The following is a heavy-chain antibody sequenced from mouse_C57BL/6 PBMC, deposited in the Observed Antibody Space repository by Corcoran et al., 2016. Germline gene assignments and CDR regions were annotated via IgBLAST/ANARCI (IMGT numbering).Heavy chain of an antibody. Sequence: QIQLVQSGPELKKPGETVKISCKASGYTFTTYGMSWVKQAPGKGLKWMGWINTYSGVPTYADDFKGRFAFSLETSASTAYLQINNLKNEDTATYFCARDYYGRDWYFDVWGTGTTVTVSS. V-gene: IGHV9-3*01. CDR3: ARDYYGRDWYFDV. D-gene: IGHD1-1*01. J-gene: IGHJ1*03. CDR2: INTYSGVP. CDR1: GYTFTTYG.